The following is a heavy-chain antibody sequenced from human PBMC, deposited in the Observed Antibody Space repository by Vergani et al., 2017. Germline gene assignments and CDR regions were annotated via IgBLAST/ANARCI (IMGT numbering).Heavy chain of an antibody. J-gene: IGHJ4*02. D-gene: IGHD3-22*01. V-gene: IGHV4-59*12. CDR3: ARRWAGVVVIPGGPTPFDY. Sequence: QVQLQESGPGLVKPSETLSLTCTVSGGSISSYYWSWIRQPPGKGLERIGYIYYSGSTNYNPSLKSRVTISVDTSKNQFSLKLSSVTAADTAVYYCARRWAGVVVIPGGPTPFDYWGQGTLVTVSS. CDR1: GGSISSYY. CDR2: IYYSGST.